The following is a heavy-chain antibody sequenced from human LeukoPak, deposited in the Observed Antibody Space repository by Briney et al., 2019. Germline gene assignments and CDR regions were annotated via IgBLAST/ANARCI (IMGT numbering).Heavy chain of an antibody. CDR3: ARHYVGYGVLEY. D-gene: IGHD3-10*02. CDR2: IRYDGSNK. V-gene: IGHV3-30*02. J-gene: IGHJ4*01. Sequence: PGGSLRLYCAASGFTFSSYGMHWVRQAPGKGLEWVAFIRYDGSNKYYADSVKGRFTISRDNSKNTLYLQMNSLRAEDTAVYYCARHYVGYGVLEYWGHGSLVTVSS. CDR1: GFTFSSYG.